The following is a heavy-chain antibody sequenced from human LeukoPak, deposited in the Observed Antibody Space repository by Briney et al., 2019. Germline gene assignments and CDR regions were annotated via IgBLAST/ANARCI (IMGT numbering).Heavy chain of an antibody. Sequence: GALRLSCAASGFTFSDYYMSWIRQAPGKGLEWVSYISSSGSTIYYADSVKGRFTISRDNAKNSLYLQMNSLRAEDTAVYYCARAVKQWLGYFDYWGQGTLVTVSS. V-gene: IGHV3-11*01. D-gene: IGHD6-19*01. CDR1: GFTFSDYY. J-gene: IGHJ4*02. CDR3: ARAVKQWLGYFDY. CDR2: ISSSGSTI.